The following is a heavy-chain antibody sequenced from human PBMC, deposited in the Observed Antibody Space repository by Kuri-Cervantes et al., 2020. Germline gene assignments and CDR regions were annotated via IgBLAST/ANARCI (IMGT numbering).Heavy chain of an antibody. D-gene: IGHD3-22*01. V-gene: IGHV3-7*01. CDR2: IKQDGSEK. Sequence: ETLSLICAASGFTFSSYWMSWVRQAPGKGLEWVANIKQDGSEKYYVDSVKGRFTISRDNAKNSLYLQMNSLRDEDTAVYYCAREPGSGYFFDYWGQGTLVTVSS. CDR3: AREPGSGYFFDY. CDR1: GFTFSSYW. J-gene: IGHJ4*02.